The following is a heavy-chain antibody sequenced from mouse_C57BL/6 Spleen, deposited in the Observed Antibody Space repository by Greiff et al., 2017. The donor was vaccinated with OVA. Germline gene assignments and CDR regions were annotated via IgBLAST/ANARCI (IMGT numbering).Heavy chain of an antibody. Sequence: VQLQQSGPELVKPGASVKISCKASGYTFTDYYMNWVKQSHGKSLEWIGDINPNNGGTSYNQKFKGKATLTVDKSSSTAYMELRSLTSEDSAVYYCARFGLTGSFDYWGQGTTLTVSS. D-gene: IGHD4-1*01. CDR1: GYTFTDYY. CDR3: ARFGLTGSFDY. V-gene: IGHV1-26*01. CDR2: INPNNGGT. J-gene: IGHJ2*01.